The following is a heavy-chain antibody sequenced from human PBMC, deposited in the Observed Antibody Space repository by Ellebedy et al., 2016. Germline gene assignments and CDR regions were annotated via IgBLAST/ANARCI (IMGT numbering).Heavy chain of an antibody. Sequence: GGSLRLSXAVSGLSVTSNDMSWVRQAPGRGLELVSLIYGTGTSYYAESVKGRFTISRDNSKKTLYLQMSGLGAEDTAVYYCVTRHNAAFDFWGQGTIVTVSS. CDR3: VTRHNAAFDF. V-gene: IGHV3-53*01. CDR2: IYGTGTS. CDR1: GLSVTSND. J-gene: IGHJ3*01. D-gene: IGHD1-14*01.